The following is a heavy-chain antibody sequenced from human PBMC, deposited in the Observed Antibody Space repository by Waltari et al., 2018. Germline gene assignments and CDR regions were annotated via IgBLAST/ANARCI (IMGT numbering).Heavy chain of an antibody. D-gene: IGHD2-15*01. Sequence: EVQLVESGGGSVQPGGSRRLSCVASGPTFSRYWMHWVRQAPGKGLVWVSGITSDGSRTRYADSVKGRFTISRDNAKNTLFLQMSGLRDEDAAVYYCATHRPGGLGMDVWGQGTTVTVSS. V-gene: IGHV3-74*01. CDR1: GPTFSRYW. CDR2: ITSDGSRT. CDR3: ATHRPGGLGMDV. J-gene: IGHJ6*02.